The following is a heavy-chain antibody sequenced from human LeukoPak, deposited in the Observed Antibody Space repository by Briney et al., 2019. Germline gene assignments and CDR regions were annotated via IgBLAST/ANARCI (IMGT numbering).Heavy chain of an antibody. CDR2: VNLQGGT. Sequence: SETLSLTCDVSGGSITLANYWTWVRQPPGKGLEWIGEVNLQGGTNYNPSLLRRVAISVDTSANHVSLQMASVTAADTAVYYCAREGGSYRPLDYSGQGTLVTVSS. D-gene: IGHD3-10*01. CDR3: AREGGSYRPLDY. J-gene: IGHJ4*02. V-gene: IGHV4-4*02. CDR1: GGSITLANY.